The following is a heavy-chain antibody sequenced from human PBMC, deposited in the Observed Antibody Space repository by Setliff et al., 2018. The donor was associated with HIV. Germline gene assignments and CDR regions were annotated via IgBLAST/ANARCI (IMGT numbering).Heavy chain of an antibody. V-gene: IGHV4-4*07. Sequence: SETLSLTCTISGGSFGVYRWCWIRQSAGRGLEWIGRIDSSGTTDYKPSLKGRVAISVDTSRNQFSLRVTSVTAADTAVYFCARDRHSSGLGSYGPWGPGILVTVSS. CDR2: IDSSGTT. CDR3: ARDRHSSGLGSYGP. J-gene: IGHJ5*02. CDR1: GGSFGVYR. D-gene: IGHD3-10*01.